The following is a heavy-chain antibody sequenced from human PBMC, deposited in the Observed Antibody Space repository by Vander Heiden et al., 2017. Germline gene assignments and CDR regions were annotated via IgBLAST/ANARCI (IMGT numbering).Heavy chain of an antibody. V-gene: IGHV3-30*04. J-gene: IGHJ5*02. CDR1: GFTFNTYA. CDR3: ASQSQGRSENWFDP. D-gene: IGHD2-15*01. Sequence: QVQLVESGGGVVQPGMSLRLSCAASGFTFNTYAMHWVRQTPGKGLEWVAVTSYDERNKKYADSVKGRFTLSRDDSKNTVYLQMNSLRVEDTAVYYCASQSQGRSENWFDPWGQGTLVTVS. CDR2: TSYDERNK.